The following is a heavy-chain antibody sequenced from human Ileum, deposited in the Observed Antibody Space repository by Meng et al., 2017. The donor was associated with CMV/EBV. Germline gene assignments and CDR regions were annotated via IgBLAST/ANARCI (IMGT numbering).Heavy chain of an antibody. D-gene: IGHD2-15*01. CDR3: ARASGGKGDRQLDF. J-gene: IGHJ4*02. CDR2: MNANGGNT. CDR1: ASTLTSVG. V-gene: IGHV1-8*01. Sequence: KADASTLTSVGINWVRQATGQGTEWRGWMNANGGNTDYAEMFEGRVTMTRNKSISTAYMELSGLRSEDTAVYYCARASGGKGDRQLDFWGQGTLVTVSS.